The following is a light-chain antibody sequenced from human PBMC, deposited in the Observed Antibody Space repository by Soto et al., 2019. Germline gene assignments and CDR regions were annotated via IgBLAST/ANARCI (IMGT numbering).Light chain of an antibody. J-gene: IGLJ2*01. CDR1: SSDVGGYNY. V-gene: IGLV2-11*01. CDR2: DVS. Sequence: QSVLTQPRSVSGSPGQSVTISCTGTSSDVGGYNYVSWYQQHPGTAPKLMIYDVSKRPSGVPDRFSGSKSGNTASLTISGLQAEDEADYYCCSYAGSYTFEVFGGGTKVTVL. CDR3: CSYAGSYTFEV.